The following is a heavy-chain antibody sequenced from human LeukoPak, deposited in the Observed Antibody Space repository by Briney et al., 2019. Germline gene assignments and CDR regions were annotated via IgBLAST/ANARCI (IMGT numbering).Heavy chain of an antibody. CDR1: GFTFSSYA. Sequence: GGSLRHSCAATGFTFSSYAMSWVRQAPGKGLEWVSAISGSGGSTYYADSVKGRFTISRDNSKNTLYLQMNSLRAEDTAVYYCAKSHSPYSSGWYVDFQHWGQGTLVTVSS. CDR3: AKSHSPYSSGWYVDFQH. CDR2: ISGSGGST. V-gene: IGHV3-23*01. J-gene: IGHJ1*01. D-gene: IGHD6-19*01.